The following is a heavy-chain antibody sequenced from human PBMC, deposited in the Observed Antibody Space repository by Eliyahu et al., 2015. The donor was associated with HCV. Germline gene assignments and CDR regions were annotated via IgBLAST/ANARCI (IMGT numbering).Heavy chain of an antibody. V-gene: IGHV1-69*01. J-gene: IGHJ6*02. CDR1: GGTFSSYA. CDR2: IIPIFGTA. CDR3: ARDLSSPSYYYYYGMDV. Sequence: QVQLVQSGAEVKKPGSSVKVSCKASGGTFSSYAISWVRQAPGQGLEWMGGIIPIFGTANYAQKFQGRVTITADESTSTAYMELSSLRSEDTAVYYCARDLSSPSYYYYYGMDVWGQGTTVTVSS.